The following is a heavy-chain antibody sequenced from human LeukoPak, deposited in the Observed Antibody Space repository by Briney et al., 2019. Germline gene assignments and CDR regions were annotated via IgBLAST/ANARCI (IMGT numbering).Heavy chain of an antibody. J-gene: IGHJ4*02. Sequence: PGRSLRLSCAASGFIFSTYGFYWVRQAPGKGLEWVALISYDRSNEYYADSVKGRFTISRDNSQNTLYLQMNSLRVDDAAVYYCARGVPPDYWGQGTLVTVSS. CDR2: ISYDRSNE. CDR1: GFIFSTYG. V-gene: IGHV3-33*05. CDR3: ARGVPPDY.